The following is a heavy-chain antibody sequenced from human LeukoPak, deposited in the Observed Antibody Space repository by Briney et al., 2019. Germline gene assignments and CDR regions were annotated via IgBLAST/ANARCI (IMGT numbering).Heavy chain of an antibody. CDR1: GCSFSSYG. V-gene: IGHV3-33*06. CDR3: SKEYYYGSGSYYTKPYCFDH. Sequence: PGGSLRLSCAASGCSFSSYGMHWVRQAPGKGLEWVAVTWYDGSNKYYADSVKGRFTISRDNSKASLDLLMNNLRGEGTAVYYCSKEYYYGSGSYYTKPYCFDHWGEGTLVTVSS. J-gene: IGHJ4*02. D-gene: IGHD3-10*01. CDR2: TWYDGSNK.